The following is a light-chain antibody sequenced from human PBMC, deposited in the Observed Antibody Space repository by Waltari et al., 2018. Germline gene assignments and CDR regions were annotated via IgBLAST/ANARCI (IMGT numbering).Light chain of an antibody. CDR2: DVT. J-gene: IGLJ2*01. Sequence: QSALTQPASVSGSPGQSITISCSGTSSDVGGSNSVTWYQQHPGNAPKLIIFDVTRWPSGVSNRFSGSKSGNTASLTIFGLQAEDEADYYCASYTSTRTVVFGGGTRVTVL. CDR3: ASYTSTRTVV. V-gene: IGLV2-14*03. CDR1: SSDVGGSNS.